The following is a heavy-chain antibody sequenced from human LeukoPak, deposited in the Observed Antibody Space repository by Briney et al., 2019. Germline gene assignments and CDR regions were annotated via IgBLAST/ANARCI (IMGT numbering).Heavy chain of an antibody. CDR2: IYHSGST. Sequence: PSGTLSLTCAVSGGSISSSNWWSWVRQPPGKGLEWIGEIYHSGSTNYNPSLKSRVTISVDTSKNQFSLKLSSVTAADTAVYYCAREAWGSSSFFDYWGQGTLVTVSS. CDR1: GGSISSSNW. J-gene: IGHJ4*02. CDR3: AREAWGSSSFFDY. D-gene: IGHD6-13*01. V-gene: IGHV4-4*02.